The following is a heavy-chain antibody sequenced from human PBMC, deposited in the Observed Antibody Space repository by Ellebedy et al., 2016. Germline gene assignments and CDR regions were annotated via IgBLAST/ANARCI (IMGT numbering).Heavy chain of an antibody. CDR2: VCHSGSP. CDR1: GGSVDTYY. V-gene: IGHV4-59*02. D-gene: IGHD3-10*01. J-gene: IGHJ4*02. Sequence: SETLSLXCTVSGGSVDTYYWTWIRQPPGKGLEWVGYVCHSGSPNNNPSLKSRLTMSLDTSKNQFSLKLSSVTAADTAVYYCARDYYGSLDYWGQGILVTVSS. CDR3: ARDYYGSLDY.